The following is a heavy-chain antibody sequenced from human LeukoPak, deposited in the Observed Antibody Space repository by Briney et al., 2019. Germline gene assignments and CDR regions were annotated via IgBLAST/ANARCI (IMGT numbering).Heavy chain of an antibody. CDR2: INPSGGST. D-gene: IGHD5-12*01. V-gene: IGHV1-46*01. Sequence: ASVKVSCKASGYTFTSYYMHWVRQAPGQGLEWMGIINPSGGSTSYAQKFQGRVTMTRDTSTSTVYMELSGLRSEDTAVYYCARDPQWLRMFDYWGQGTLVTVSS. CDR3: ARDPQWLRMFDY. CDR1: GYTFTSYY. J-gene: IGHJ4*02.